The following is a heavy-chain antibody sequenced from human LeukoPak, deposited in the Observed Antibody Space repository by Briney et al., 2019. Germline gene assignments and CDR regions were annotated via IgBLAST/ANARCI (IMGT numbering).Heavy chain of an antibody. CDR1: GFTFSSYA. V-gene: IGHV3-30*02. J-gene: IGHJ4*02. CDR3: AKEHGGMSDY. Sequence: GGSLRLSCAASGFTFSSYAMSWVRQAPGKGLEWVAFIRYDGSNKYYADSVKCRFTISRDNSKNTLYLQMNSLRAEDTAVYYCAKEHGGMSDYWGQGTLVTVSS. D-gene: IGHD4-23*01. CDR2: IRYDGSNK.